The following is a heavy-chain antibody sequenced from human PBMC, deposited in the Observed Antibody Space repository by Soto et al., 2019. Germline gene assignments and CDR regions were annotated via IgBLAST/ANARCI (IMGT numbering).Heavy chain of an antibody. J-gene: IGHJ6*02. V-gene: IGHV1-69*01. Sequence: QVQLVQSGAEVKKPGSSVKVSCKASGGTFSSYAISWVRQAPGQGLEWMGGIIPIFGTANYAQKFQGRVTITADESTSTAYMELSSLRSEDTAVYYCARDRGRPAADFDYYGMDVWGQGTTVTVTS. CDR3: ARDRGRPAADFDYYGMDV. CDR2: IIPIFGTA. CDR1: GGTFSSYA. D-gene: IGHD6-13*01.